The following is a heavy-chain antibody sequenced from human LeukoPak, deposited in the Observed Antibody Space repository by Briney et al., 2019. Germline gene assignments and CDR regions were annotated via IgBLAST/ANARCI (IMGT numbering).Heavy chain of an antibody. D-gene: IGHD6-13*01. Sequence: GGTLRLSCAASGFTFSSYGMSWVRQAPGKGLEWVSAISGSGGSTYYADSVKGRFTISRDNSKNTLYLQMNSLRAEDTAVYYCAKGYIAAAVGYWGQGTLVTVSS. CDR3: AKGYIAAAVGY. CDR1: GFTFSSYG. J-gene: IGHJ4*02. CDR2: ISGSGGST. V-gene: IGHV3-23*01.